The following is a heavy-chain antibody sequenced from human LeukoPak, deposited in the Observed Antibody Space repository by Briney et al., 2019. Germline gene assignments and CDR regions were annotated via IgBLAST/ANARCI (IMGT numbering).Heavy chain of an antibody. Sequence: ASVKVSCKTSGYSFTGYYIHWVRQAPGQGLEWMGRIIPIFGTANYAQKFQGRVTITTDESTSTAYMELSSLRSEDTAVYYCARDTFLRGNAFDIWGQGTMVTVSS. CDR1: GYSFTGYY. CDR2: IIPIFGTA. D-gene: IGHD3-10*01. V-gene: IGHV1-69*05. J-gene: IGHJ3*02. CDR3: ARDTFLRGNAFDI.